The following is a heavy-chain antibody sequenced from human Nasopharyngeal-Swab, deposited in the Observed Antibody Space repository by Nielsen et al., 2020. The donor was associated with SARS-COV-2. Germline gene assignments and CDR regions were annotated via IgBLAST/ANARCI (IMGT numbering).Heavy chain of an antibody. CDR3: ARGVPLYSSSWFGS. D-gene: IGHD6-13*01. CDR2: INHSGST. J-gene: IGHJ5*01. V-gene: IGHV4-34*01. CDR1: GGSFSGYY. Sequence: SETLSLTCAVYGGSFSGYYWSWIRQPPGKGLEWIGEINHSGSTKSNPSLKSRVSISVDTSTNRFSLKLSSVTAADTAVYYCARGVPLYSSSWFGSWGQGTLVTVSS.